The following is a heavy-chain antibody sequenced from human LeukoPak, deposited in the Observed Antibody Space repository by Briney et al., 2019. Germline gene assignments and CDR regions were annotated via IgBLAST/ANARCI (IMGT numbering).Heavy chain of an antibody. D-gene: IGHD3-16*02. CDR3: ARPLSRYPQYTPLDY. CDR1: GFTFSYHC. J-gene: IGHJ4*02. Sequence: GGSLRLSCAASGFTFSYHCMNWVRQAPGKGLEWVASISSSSIYMSYADSVKGRFTISRDNSKNTLYLQMNSLRAEDTAVYYCARPLSRYPQYTPLDYWGQGTLVTVSS. V-gene: IGHV3-21*01. CDR2: ISSSSIYM.